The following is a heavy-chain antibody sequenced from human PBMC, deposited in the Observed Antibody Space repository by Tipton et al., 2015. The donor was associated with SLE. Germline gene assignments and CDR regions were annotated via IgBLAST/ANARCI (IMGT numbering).Heavy chain of an antibody. CDR1: GGPIPNHY. J-gene: IGHJ4*02. CDR3: ARNKAVAGTVIEY. Sequence: TLSLTCTVSGGPIPNHYWNWIRQPPGRGLEWIGYIHYSGTTHDNPSLKSRVTMSVDTSKNQFSLKLTSLTAADTALYYCARNKAVAGTVIEYWGPGTLVTVSS. D-gene: IGHD6-19*01. CDR2: IHYSGTT. V-gene: IGHV4-59*11.